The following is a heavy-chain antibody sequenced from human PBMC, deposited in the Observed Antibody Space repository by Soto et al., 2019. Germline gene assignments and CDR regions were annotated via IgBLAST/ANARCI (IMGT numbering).Heavy chain of an antibody. J-gene: IGHJ6*02. CDR1: GFTFSSYA. CDR3: AKDRDDGDYCYYYGMDV. V-gene: IGHV3-23*01. D-gene: IGHD4-17*01. Sequence: GGSLRLSCAASGFTFSSYAMSWVRQAPGKGLEWVSAISGSGGSTYYADSVKGRFTISRDNSKNTLYLQMNSLRAEDKAVYYCAKDRDDGDYCYYYGMDVWGQGTTVTVSS. CDR2: ISGSGGST.